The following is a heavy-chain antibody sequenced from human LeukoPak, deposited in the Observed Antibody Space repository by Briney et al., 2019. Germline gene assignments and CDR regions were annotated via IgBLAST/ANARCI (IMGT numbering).Heavy chain of an antibody. J-gene: IGHJ2*01. Sequence: GGSLRLSCAASGFTFSSYWMSWVRQAPGKGLEWVANIKQDGSEKYYVDSVKGRFTISRDNSRNTLYLQMNSLRAEDTAVYYCAKTGVPGGYWYFDLWGRGTLVTVSS. CDR1: GFTFSSYW. V-gene: IGHV3-7*01. CDR3: AKTGVPGGYWYFDL. CDR2: IKQDGSEK. D-gene: IGHD7-27*01.